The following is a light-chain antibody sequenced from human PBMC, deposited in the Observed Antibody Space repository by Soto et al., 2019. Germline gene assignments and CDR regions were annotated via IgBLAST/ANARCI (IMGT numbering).Light chain of an antibody. J-gene: IGKJ5*01. V-gene: IGKV1-39*01. CDR1: QTVRTY. CDR2: AAS. Sequence: DIQMTQSPASLSASVEDRVTITGRASQTVRTYLNWYQQKPGKAPKLLIYAASNLQSGVPSRFSGSGSGTDFTLTITSLRPEDFATYWCQQSYNTPVTFGQGTRLE. CDR3: QQSYNTPVT.